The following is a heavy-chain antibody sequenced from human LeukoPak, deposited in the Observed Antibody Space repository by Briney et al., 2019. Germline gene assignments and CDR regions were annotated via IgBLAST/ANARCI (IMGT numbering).Heavy chain of an antibody. CDR2: MSYDGSHK. D-gene: IGHD2/OR15-2a*01. CDR3: VRQRVGYFRS. V-gene: IGHV3-30*01. Sequence: GRSLRLSCAASGFTFSNYAMHWVRQAPGRGLEWVAFMSYDGSHKYYAGFVKGRSTISRNNSNYTVLLQMNSLRTADTAVYFCVRQRVGYFRSWGQGTLVTVSS. CDR1: GFTFSNYA. J-gene: IGHJ5*02.